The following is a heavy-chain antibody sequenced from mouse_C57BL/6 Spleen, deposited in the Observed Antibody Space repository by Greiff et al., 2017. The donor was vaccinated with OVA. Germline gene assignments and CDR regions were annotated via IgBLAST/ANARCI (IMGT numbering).Heavy chain of an antibody. D-gene: IGHD2-4*01. CDR1: GFSFTSYG. CDR2: IWSGGGT. CDR3: ARKDGLYNDYGAWFAY. Sequence: VQLVESGPGLVQPSQCLSITCTVSGFSFTSYGVHWVRQSPGKGLEWLGVIWSGGGTDYNAPFISSLSIIKSKSKSKVFFKMNSLQADDTAIYYCARKDGLYNDYGAWFAYWGQGTLVTVSA. V-gene: IGHV2-2*01. J-gene: IGHJ3*01.